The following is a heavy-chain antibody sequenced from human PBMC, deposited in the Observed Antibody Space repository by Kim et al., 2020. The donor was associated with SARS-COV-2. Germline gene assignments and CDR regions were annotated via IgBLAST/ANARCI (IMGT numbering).Heavy chain of an antibody. D-gene: IGHD3-3*01. Sequence: SETLSLTCTVSGGSISSYYWSWIRQPPGKGLEWIGYIDYSVSTNYNPSLKNRVTISVDTSKNQFSLKLSSVTAADTAVYYCARLQPVTIFGVVSHFDYWGQGTLVTVSS. CDR3: ARLQPVTIFGVVSHFDY. J-gene: IGHJ4*02. CDR1: GGSISSYY. V-gene: IGHV4-59*08. CDR2: IDYSVST.